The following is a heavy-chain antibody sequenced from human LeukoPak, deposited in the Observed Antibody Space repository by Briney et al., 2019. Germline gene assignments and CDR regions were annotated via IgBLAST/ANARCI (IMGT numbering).Heavy chain of an antibody. V-gene: IGHV4-30-4*01. J-gene: IGHJ4*02. CDR3: AREALGDHHIFDY. CDR2: IYYSGST. Sequence: SQTLSLTCTVSGCSISSGDYYWSWIRQPPGKGLEWIGYIYYSGSTYYNPSLKSRVTISVDTSKNQFSLKLSSVTAADTAVYYCAREALGDHHIFDYWGQGTLVTVSS. D-gene: IGHD2-21*01. CDR1: GCSISSGDYY.